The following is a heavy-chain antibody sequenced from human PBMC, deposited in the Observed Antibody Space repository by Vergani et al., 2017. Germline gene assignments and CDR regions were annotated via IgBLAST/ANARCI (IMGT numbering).Heavy chain of an antibody. V-gene: IGHV3-33*06. J-gene: IGHJ4*02. D-gene: IGHD1-14*01. CDR3: AKDQEGKGRGRVFDY. CDR2: IWYDGSNK. Sequence: QVQLVESGGGVVQPGRSLRLSCAASGFTFSSYGMHWVRQAPGKGLEWVAVIWYDGSNKYYADSVKCRFTISRDNSKNTLYLQMNSLRAEDTAVYYCAKDQEGKGRGRVFDYWGQGTLVTVSS. CDR1: GFTFSSYG.